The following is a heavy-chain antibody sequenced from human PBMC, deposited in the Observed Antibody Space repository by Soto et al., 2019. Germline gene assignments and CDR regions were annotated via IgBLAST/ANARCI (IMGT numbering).Heavy chain of an antibody. CDR1: GFAFSDYY. J-gene: IGHJ5*02. Sequence: VSLRLSGAASGFAFSDYYMAWIRQAPGKGLEWVSAVTSSGATTYYAGSVKFRFTISRDNSKNKLYLQMNSLRAEDTAVYYCEKHPRILGTAMDWFDPWGQGTVVPVSS. CDR2: VTSSGATT. D-gene: IGHD2-21*02. CDR3: EKHPRILGTAMDWFDP. V-gene: IGHV3-23*01.